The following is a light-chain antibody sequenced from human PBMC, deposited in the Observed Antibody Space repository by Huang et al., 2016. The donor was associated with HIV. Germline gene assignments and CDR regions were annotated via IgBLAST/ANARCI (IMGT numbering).Light chain of an antibody. CDR3: HQYNDWPPT. J-gene: IGKJ1*01. CDR2: GAS. V-gene: IGKV3-15*01. CDR1: QSVRSD. Sequence: EIVMTQSPATLSVSPGVRATLSCRASQSVRSDLAWYQQKPGQAPRLLIYGASTRAAGIPARFSGSGSVTEVTLTFSSLQSEDFAAYYCHQYNDWPPTFGQGTKVEIK.